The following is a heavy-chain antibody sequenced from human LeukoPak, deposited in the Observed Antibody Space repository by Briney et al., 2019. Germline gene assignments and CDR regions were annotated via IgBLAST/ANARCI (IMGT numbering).Heavy chain of an antibody. J-gene: IGHJ3*02. V-gene: IGHV3-23*01. CDR2: ISGSGGTT. CDR1: GFTFSSYA. D-gene: IGHD3-10*01. CDR3: AKRGRKGVIDAFDM. Sequence: PGGSLRLSCTTSGFTFSSYAMSWVRQAPGKGLEWVSAISGSGGTTYYADSVKGRFTISRDSSKKMMYLQMSSLRAEDTAIYYCAKRGRKGVIDAFDMWGQGTMVTVSS.